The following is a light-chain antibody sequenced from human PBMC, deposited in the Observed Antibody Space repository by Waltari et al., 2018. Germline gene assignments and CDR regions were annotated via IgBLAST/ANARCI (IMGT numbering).Light chain of an antibody. CDR2: DVN. Sequence: QSALTQTATVSGSPGQSITISCPGRSSDAGKYNLVSWYRQHPGEAPKLIIYDVNKRPLGVSNRFSGSKSGNTASLTISGLQAADEADYYCCSYAGSSVSVFGGGTKVTVL. CDR3: CSYAGSSVSV. V-gene: IGLV2-23*02. J-gene: IGLJ3*02. CDR1: SSDAGKYNL.